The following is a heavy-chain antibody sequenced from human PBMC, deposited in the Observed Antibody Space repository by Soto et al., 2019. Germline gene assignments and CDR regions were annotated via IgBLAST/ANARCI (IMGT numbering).Heavy chain of an antibody. CDR2: MNPNSGNT. CDR3: SRPLTGEVYSFDY. D-gene: IGHD7-27*01. Sequence: QVQLVQSGAEVKKPGASVKVSCKASGYTFTSYDINWVRQATGQRLEWMGWMNPNSGNTGYAQKFQGRVTMTRNTSISTAYMELRSLRSEDTAVYYCSRPLTGEVYSFDYWGQGTLVTVSS. J-gene: IGHJ4*02. V-gene: IGHV1-8*01. CDR1: GYTFTSYD.